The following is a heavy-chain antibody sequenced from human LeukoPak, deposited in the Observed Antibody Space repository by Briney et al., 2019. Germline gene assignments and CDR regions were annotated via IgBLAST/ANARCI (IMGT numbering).Heavy chain of an antibody. D-gene: IGHD2-15*01. V-gene: IGHV4-31*03. CDR3: ARGARCSGGSCYSSYYYYYGMDV. J-gene: IGHJ6*02. Sequence: SQTLSLTCTVSGGSISSGGYYWSWIRQHPGKGLEWIGYIYYSGSTYYNPSLKSRVTISVDTSKNQFSLKLSSVTAADTAVYYCARGARCSGGSCYSSYYYYYGMDVWGQGTTVTVSS. CDR1: GGSISSGGYY. CDR2: IYYSGST.